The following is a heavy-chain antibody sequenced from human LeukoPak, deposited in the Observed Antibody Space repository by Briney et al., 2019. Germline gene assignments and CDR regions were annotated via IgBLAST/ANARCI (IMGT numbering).Heavy chain of an antibody. CDR1: GTSISSSKW. J-gene: IGHJ4*02. V-gene: IGHV4-4*02. Sequence: SEPLSRSCAVCGTSISSSKWWSWVRQAPGRGLGWIGEICHSGATNYNPSLKSRVTISVQKSKNQFSLELISVIAADTAMYYCVRSLGFEYYFDYWGRGNLVTVSS. CDR3: VRSLGFEYYFDY. CDR2: ICHSGAT.